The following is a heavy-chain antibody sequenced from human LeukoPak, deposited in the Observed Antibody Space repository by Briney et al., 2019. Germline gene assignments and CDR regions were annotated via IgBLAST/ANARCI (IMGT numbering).Heavy chain of an antibody. CDR3: ARDSCSYGAYCYGMDV. CDR2: IYYSGST. D-gene: IGHD4/OR15-4a*01. J-gene: IGHJ6*02. V-gene: IGHV4-59*01. Sequence: SETLSLTCTVSGGSISSYYWSWIRQPPGKGLEWIGYIYYSGSTNYNPSLKSRVTISIDTSKNQISLKLSSVTAADTAVYYCARDSCSYGAYCYGMDVWGQGTTVTVSS. CDR1: GGSISSYY.